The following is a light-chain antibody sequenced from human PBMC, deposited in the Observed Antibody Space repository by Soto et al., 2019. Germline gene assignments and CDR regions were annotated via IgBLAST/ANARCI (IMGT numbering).Light chain of an antibody. CDR3: SSYSSSSTPYV. Sequence: QSALTQPASVSGSPGQSFTISCTGTRSDVGGYNYVSWYQQHPGKAPKLMIYDVSNRPSGVSNRFSGSKSGNTASLTISGLQAEDEADYYCSSYSSSSTPYVFGTRTKLTVL. CDR2: DVS. CDR1: RSDVGGYNY. V-gene: IGLV2-14*01. J-gene: IGLJ1*01.